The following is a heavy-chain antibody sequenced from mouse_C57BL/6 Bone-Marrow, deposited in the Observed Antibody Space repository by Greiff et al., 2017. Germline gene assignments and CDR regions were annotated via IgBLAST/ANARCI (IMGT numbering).Heavy chain of an antibody. Sequence: QVQLQQPGAELVMPGASVKLSCKASGYTFTSYWMHWVKQRPGQGLEWIGEIDPSDSYTNYNQKFKGKSTLTVDNSSSTAYMQLSSLTSEDSAVYYCARYYYGSSLDYWGQGTTLTVSS. J-gene: IGHJ2*01. V-gene: IGHV1-69*01. D-gene: IGHD1-1*01. CDR3: ARYYYGSSLDY. CDR1: GYTFTSYW. CDR2: IDPSDSYT.